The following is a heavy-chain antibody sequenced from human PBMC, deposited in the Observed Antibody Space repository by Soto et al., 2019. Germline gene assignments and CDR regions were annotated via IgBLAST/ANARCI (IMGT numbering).Heavy chain of an antibody. CDR1: GGSISSSSYH. CDR2: IYYSVST. CDR3: ARAPRRVIAARPGVPNYYYYGMDV. V-gene: IGHV4-39*01. Sequence: PSETRSLTGTVSGGSISSSSYHWGCIRQLPGKSLELIARIYYSVSTCYNPSLESQVTRSLDTSKNQFSLRLSSVTAADTAVYYCARAPRRVIAARPGVPNYYYYGMDVWGQGXTFTISS. J-gene: IGHJ6*02. D-gene: IGHD6-6*01.